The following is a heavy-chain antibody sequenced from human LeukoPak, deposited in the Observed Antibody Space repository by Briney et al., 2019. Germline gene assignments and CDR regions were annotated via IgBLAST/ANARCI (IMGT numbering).Heavy chain of an antibody. CDR1: GASISSGGYY. CDR2: IKQDGSEK. CDR3: ARTLGSYYGLYYFDY. V-gene: IGHV3-7*01. J-gene: IGHJ4*02. Sequence: ETLSLTCTVSGASISSGGYYWSWVRQAPGKGLEWVANIKQDGSEKYYVDSVKGRFTISRDNAKNSLYLQMNSLRAEDTAVYYCARTLGSYYGLYYFDYWGQGTLVTVSS. D-gene: IGHD1-26*01.